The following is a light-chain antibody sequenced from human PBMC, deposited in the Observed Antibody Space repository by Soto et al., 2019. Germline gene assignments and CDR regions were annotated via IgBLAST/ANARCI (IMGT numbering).Light chain of an antibody. J-gene: IGLJ1*01. CDR1: SSDVGDYNF. CDR3: SSYSTSTTPYI. CDR2: DVS. Sequence: QSALTQPASVSGSLGQSITISCTGTSSDVGDYNFVSWYQQHPGKPPKLIIYDVSDRPSGVSNRFSGSKSGNTASLTISGLQAEDEADYYCSSYSTSTTPYIFGTGTKVTVL. V-gene: IGLV2-14*03.